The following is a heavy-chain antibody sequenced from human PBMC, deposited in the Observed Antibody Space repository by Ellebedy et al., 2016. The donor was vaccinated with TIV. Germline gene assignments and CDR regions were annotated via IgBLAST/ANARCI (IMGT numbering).Heavy chain of an antibody. D-gene: IGHD2-2*01. Sequence: GESLKISCAASGFTFNSFGMQWVRQAPGKGLEWVAVIWYDGSKEYYADSVKGRFTISRDNSKNTLYLQMNSLRGEGTAVYYCASLQSYCISCESDVWGQGTTVTVSS. J-gene: IGHJ6*02. CDR3: ASLQSYCISCESDV. CDR2: IWYDGSKE. V-gene: IGHV3-33*01. CDR1: GFTFNSFG.